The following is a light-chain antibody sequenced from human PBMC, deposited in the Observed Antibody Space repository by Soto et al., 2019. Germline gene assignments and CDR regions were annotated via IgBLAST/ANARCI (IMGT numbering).Light chain of an antibody. J-gene: IGKJ2*01. CDR2: GVS. CDR3: QQYGGSPYT. CDR1: QTINSG. Sequence: EIVLTQSPGTLSLSPGERATLSCRASQTINSGLAWYQHKRGQAPRLLIYGVSVRGIGIPDRFGGSGSGTDFTLTISRLEPEDFAVYFCQQYGGSPYTFGQGTKVEIK. V-gene: IGKV3-20*01.